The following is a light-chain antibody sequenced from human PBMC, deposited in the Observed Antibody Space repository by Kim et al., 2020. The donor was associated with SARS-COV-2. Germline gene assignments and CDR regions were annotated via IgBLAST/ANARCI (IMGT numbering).Light chain of an antibody. Sequence: DIQMTQSPSSMSASVGDRVTITCRASHSIGNWLAWYQQRPGEAPRLLIYGASILQSGVPSRFSGSGYGAEFTLTISSLQPEDLATYYCQQANTFPLTFGGGTKVDIK. CDR1: HSIGNW. CDR3: QQANTFPLT. CDR2: GAS. J-gene: IGKJ4*01. V-gene: IGKV1D-12*01.